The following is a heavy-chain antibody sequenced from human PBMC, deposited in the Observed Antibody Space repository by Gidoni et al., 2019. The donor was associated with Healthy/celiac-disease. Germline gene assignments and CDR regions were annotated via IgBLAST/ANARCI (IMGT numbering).Heavy chain of an antibody. Sequence: EVQLVESGGGLIQPGGSLRLSCAASGFTVSSNYMSWVRQAPGKGLEWVSFIYSGGSTYYADSVKGRFTISRDNSKNTLYLQMNSLRAEDTAVYYCARDPSPYYYDSSGYYYSIWGQGTMVTVSS. CDR2: IYSGGST. D-gene: IGHD3-22*01. CDR1: GFTVSSNY. CDR3: ARDPSPYYYDSSGYYYSI. J-gene: IGHJ3*02. V-gene: IGHV3-53*01.